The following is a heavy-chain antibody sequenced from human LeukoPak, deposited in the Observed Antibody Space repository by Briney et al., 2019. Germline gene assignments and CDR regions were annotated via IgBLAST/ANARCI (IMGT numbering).Heavy chain of an antibody. CDR3: ARTVVATIGYYFDY. CDR2: INHSGST. J-gene: IGHJ4*02. V-gene: IGHV4-34*09. CDR1: GGSISSYY. D-gene: IGHD5-12*01. Sequence: PSETLSLTCTVSGGSISSYYWSWIRQPPGKGLEWIGEINHSGSTNYNPSLKSRVTISVDTSKNQFSLKLSSVTAADTAVYYCARTVVATIGYYFDYWGQGTLVTVSS.